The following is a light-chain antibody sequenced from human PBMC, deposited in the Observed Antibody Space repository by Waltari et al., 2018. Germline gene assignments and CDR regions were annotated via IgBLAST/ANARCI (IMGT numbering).Light chain of an antibody. CDR1: QSVLYSSNNKNY. CDR2: WAA. V-gene: IGKV4-1*01. J-gene: IGKJ1*01. Sequence: DIVLTQSPDSLAVSLSERATSNCKSSQSVLYSSNNKNYLAWYQQKPGQPPKLLIYWAATRESGVPDRFSGSGSGTDFTLTISSLQAEDVAVYYCQQYYSTPQTFGQGTKVEIK. CDR3: QQYYSTPQT.